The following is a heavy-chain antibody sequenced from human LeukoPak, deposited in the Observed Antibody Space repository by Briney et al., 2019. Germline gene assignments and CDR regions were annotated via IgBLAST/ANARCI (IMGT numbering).Heavy chain of an antibody. CDR1: GGSINSSSYY. J-gene: IGHJ5*02. Sequence: PSETLSLTCTVSGGSINSSSYYWGWIRQPPGKGLEWIGSIYYSGSTYYNPSLKSRVTISLDTSKNQFSLKLSSVTAADTAVYYCARVAMVRGVNGNNWFDPWGQGTLVTVSS. CDR2: IYYSGST. D-gene: IGHD3-10*01. V-gene: IGHV4-39*01. CDR3: ARVAMVRGVNGNNWFDP.